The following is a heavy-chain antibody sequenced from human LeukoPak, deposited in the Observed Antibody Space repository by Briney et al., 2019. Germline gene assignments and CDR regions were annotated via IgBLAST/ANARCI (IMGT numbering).Heavy chain of an antibody. D-gene: IGHD6-19*01. CDR2: IYHSGST. V-gene: IGHV4-38-2*01. CDR3: ARLSDSSGWYDEVLFSYSFDY. CDR1: GYSISSGYY. Sequence: SETLSLTCAVSGYSISSGYYWGWIRAPPGKGLEWIGIIYHSGSTHYKPSQKSRVTISVHTSKIQFSLKLSSVTAADTAVYYCARLSDSSGWYDEVLFSYSFDYWGQGTLVTVSS. J-gene: IGHJ4*02.